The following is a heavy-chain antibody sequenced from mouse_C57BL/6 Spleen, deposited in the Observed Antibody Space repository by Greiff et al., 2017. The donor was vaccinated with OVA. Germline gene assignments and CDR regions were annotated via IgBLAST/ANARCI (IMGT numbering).Heavy chain of an antibody. CDR2: FNPYNGGT. D-gene: IGHD2-5*01. V-gene: IGHV1-26*01. CDR1: WYPFNYYF. CDR3: ASYYSNQRAMDY. J-gene: IGHJ4*01. Sequence: VQLEQSGPWVGEPWASVEVSLKASWYPFNYYFMDWVKPRHWKGLGWVGGFNPYNGGTSYNQKFKGKATLTVDKSSSTAYMELRSLTSEDSAVYYCASYYSNQRAMDYWGQGTSVTVSS.